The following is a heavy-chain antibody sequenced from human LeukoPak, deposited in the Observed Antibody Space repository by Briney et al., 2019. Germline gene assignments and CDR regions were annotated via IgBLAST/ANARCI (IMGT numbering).Heavy chain of an antibody. CDR1: GYTFTGYY. V-gene: IGHV1-18*04. CDR2: ISAYNGNT. CDR3: ARIGDGGWFGELTVDY. Sequence: ASVKVSCKASGYTFTGYYMHWVRQAPGQGLEWMGWISAYNGNTNYAQKLQGRVTMTTDTSTSTAYMELRSLRSDDTAVYYCARIGDGGWFGELTVDYWGQGTLVTVSS. J-gene: IGHJ4*02. D-gene: IGHD3-10*01.